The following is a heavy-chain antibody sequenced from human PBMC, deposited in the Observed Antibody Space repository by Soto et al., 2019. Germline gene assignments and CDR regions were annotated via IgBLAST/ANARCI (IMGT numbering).Heavy chain of an antibody. V-gene: IGHV3-48*02. CDR1: GFTFSSNS. Sequence: GGSLRLSCAASGFTFSSNSMSWVRQAPGKGLEWISYISSSSSTIYADSVKGRFTISRDNAKNSLYLQMNSLRDEDTAVYYCARVIWSGHLTSDLWGQGTLVTVSS. CDR3: ARVIWSGHLTSDL. CDR2: ISSSSSTI. J-gene: IGHJ5*02. D-gene: IGHD3-3*01.